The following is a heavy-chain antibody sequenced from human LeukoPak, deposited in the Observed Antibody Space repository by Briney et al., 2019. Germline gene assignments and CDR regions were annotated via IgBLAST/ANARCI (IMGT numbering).Heavy chain of an antibody. J-gene: IGHJ3*02. CDR2: IYYSGST. CDR3: ARGLHSNDAFDI. Sequence: PSETLSLTCAVSGGSISSGGYSWGWIRQPPGKGLEWIGYIYYSGSTYYNPSLKSRVTISVDTSKNQFSLKLSSVTAADTAVYYCARGLHSNDAFDIWGQGTMVTVSS. D-gene: IGHD2/OR15-2a*01. CDR1: GGSISSGGYS. V-gene: IGHV4-30-4*07.